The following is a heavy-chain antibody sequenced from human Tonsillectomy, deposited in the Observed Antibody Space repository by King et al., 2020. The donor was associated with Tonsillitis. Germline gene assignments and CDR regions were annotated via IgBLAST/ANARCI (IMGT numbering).Heavy chain of an antibody. CDR2: IYYSGST. Sequence: VQLQESGPGLVKPSQTLSLTCTVSGGSISSGGYYWSWIRQHPGKGLEWIGYIYYSGSTYYNPSLKSRVTISVDTSKNQFSLKLSSVTAADTAVYYCAAIHVVVPAATPSWFDPWGQGTLATVSS. CDR1: GGSISSGGYY. CDR3: AAIHVVVPAATPSWFDP. D-gene: IGHD2-2*01. V-gene: IGHV4-31*03. J-gene: IGHJ5*02.